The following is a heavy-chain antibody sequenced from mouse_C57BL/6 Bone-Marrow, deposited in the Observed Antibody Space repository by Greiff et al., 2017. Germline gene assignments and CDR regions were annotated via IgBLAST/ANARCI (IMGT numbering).Heavy chain of an antibody. V-gene: IGHV5-12*01. J-gene: IGHJ4*01. D-gene: IGHD1-1*01. CDR1: GFTFSDYY. CDR2: ISNGGGST. CDR3: ARITTVVATDAKDY. Sequence: EVKVVESGGGLVQPGGSLKLSCAASGFTFSDYYMYWVRQTPEKRLEWVAYISNGGGSTYYPDTVKGRFTISRDNAKNTLYLQMSRLKSEDTAMYYCARITTVVATDAKDYWGQGTSVTVSS.